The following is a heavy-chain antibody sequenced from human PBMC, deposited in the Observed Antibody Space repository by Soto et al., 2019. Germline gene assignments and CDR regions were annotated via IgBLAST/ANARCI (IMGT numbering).Heavy chain of an antibody. V-gene: IGHV4-39*07. CDR1: GGSISSTSYF. J-gene: IGHJ4*02. CDR2: LYYSGST. CDR3: AAGGGLPRYY. D-gene: IGHD5-12*01. Sequence: PSETLSLTCTVSGGSISSTSYFWGWIRQPPGKGLEWIGILYYSGSTYYKSSLKSRVTISADRSKNQFSLKLSSVTAADTAVYYCAAGGGLPRYYWGQGTLVTVSS.